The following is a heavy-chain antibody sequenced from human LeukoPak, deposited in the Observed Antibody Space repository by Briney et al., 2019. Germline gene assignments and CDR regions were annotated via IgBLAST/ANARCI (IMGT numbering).Heavy chain of an antibody. CDR2: IYTSGST. D-gene: IGHD3-3*01. Sequence: PSETLSLTCTVSGGSISSYYWSWIRQPAGKGLEWIGRIYTSGSTNYNPSLKSRVTMSVDTSKNQFSLKLSSVTAADTAVYYCAGGGDGLRFLEWLSPGDEPDWFDPWGQGTLVTVSS. CDR3: AGGGDGLRFLEWLSPGDEPDWFDP. V-gene: IGHV4-4*07. J-gene: IGHJ5*02. CDR1: GGSISSYY.